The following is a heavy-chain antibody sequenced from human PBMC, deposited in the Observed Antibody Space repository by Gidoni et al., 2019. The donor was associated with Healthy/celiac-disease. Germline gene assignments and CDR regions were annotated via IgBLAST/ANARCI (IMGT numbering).Heavy chain of an antibody. J-gene: IGHJ4*02. V-gene: IGHV3-30-3*01. Sequence: QVQLVESGGGVVQPGGSLGLSGEASGFTFSSYAMHWVRQAPGKGLGWVAVISYDVSNKYYADSVKGRFTISRDNSKNTLYLQMNSLRAEDTAVYYCARDPNYYDSSGDYWGQGTLVTVSS. CDR3: ARDPNYYDSSGDY. D-gene: IGHD3-22*01. CDR1: GFTFSSYA. CDR2: ISYDVSNK.